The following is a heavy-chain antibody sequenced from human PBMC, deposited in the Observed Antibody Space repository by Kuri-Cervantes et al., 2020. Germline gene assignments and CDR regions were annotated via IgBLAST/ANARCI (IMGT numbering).Heavy chain of an antibody. CDR3: ARRSSGYEGGDWFDP. J-gene: IGHJ5*02. Sequence: GESLKISCKGSGYSFTSYWIGWVRQMPGKGLEWKGIIYPGDSDTRYSPSFQGQITISAEKSLSTAYPHWSSLKASDTAMYYCARRSSGYEGGDWFDPWGQGTLVTVSS. CDR1: GYSFTSYW. V-gene: IGHV5-51*01. CDR2: IYPGDSDT. D-gene: IGHD5-12*01.